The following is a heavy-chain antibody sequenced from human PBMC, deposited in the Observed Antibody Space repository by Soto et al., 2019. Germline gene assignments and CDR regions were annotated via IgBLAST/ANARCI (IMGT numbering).Heavy chain of an antibody. CDR2: ISAYNGNT. CDR3: ARDRGSYGYEVCAY. D-gene: IGHD5-18*01. CDR1: GYTFTSYG. Sequence: ASVKVSCKASGYTFTSYGISWVRQAPGQGLEWMGWISAYNGNTNYAQKLQGRVTMTTDTSTSTAYMELSSLRSDDTAVYSCARDRGSYGYEVCAYWGQGTLVTVYS. V-gene: IGHV1-18*01. J-gene: IGHJ4*02.